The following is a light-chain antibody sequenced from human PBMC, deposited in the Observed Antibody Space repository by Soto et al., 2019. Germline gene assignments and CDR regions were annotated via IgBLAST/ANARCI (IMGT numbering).Light chain of an antibody. CDR1: NIDVGGYNY. CDR3: CSYASAYNFWV. J-gene: IGLJ3*02. CDR2: DVS. V-gene: IGLV2-11*01. Sequence: QSALTQPRSVSGSPGQSVTISCTGTNIDVGGYNYVSWYQQHPGKAPKVMIYDVSRRPSGVPDRFSGSKSGNTASLTISGLQAEDEADYYCCSYASAYNFWVFGGGTKLTVL.